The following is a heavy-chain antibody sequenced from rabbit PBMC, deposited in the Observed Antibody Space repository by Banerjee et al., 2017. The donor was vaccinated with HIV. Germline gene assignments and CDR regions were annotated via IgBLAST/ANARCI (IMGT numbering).Heavy chain of an antibody. CDR1: GFSFSSSYY. CDR3: ARNNATGVTYDL. V-gene: IGHV1S40*01. J-gene: IGHJ3*01. Sequence: QSLEESGGDLVQPEGSLTLTCTASGFSFSSSYYMCWVRQAPGKGPEWIGCIWTGSGSTYYASWAKGRFTISKTTSTTVTLQMTSLTGADTATYFCARNNATGVTYDLWGQGTLVTVS. D-gene: IGHD6-1*01. CDR2: IWTGSGST.